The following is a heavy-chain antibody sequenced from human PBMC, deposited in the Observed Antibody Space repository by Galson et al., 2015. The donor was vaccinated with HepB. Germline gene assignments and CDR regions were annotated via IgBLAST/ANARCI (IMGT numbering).Heavy chain of an antibody. V-gene: IGHV3-30*18. D-gene: IGHD2-2*01. Sequence: SLRLSCAASGFTFSSYGMHWVRQAPGKGLEWVAVISYDGSNKYYADSVKGRFTISRDNSKNTLYLQMNSLRAEDTAVYYCAKELVVPAAKRYYYYYGMDVWGQGTTVTVSS. J-gene: IGHJ6*02. CDR3: AKELVVPAAKRYYYYYGMDV. CDR2: ISYDGSNK. CDR1: GFTFSSYG.